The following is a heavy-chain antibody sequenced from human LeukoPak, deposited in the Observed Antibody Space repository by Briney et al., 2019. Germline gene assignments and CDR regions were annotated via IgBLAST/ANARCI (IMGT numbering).Heavy chain of an antibody. Sequence: SQTLSLTCTVSGGSISSGDYYWSWIRQPPGKGLEWVGYIYYSGSTNYNPSLKSRVTISVDTSKNQFSLKLSSVTAADTAVYYCARGTFGRVAGTLDYWGQGTLVTVSS. D-gene: IGHD6-19*01. CDR3: ARGTFGRVAGTLDY. CDR1: GGSISSGDYY. V-gene: IGHV4-61*08. J-gene: IGHJ4*02. CDR2: IYYSGST.